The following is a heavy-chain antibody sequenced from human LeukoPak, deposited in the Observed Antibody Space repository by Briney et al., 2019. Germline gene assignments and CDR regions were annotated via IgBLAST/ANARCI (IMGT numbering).Heavy chain of an antibody. J-gene: IGHJ4*02. CDR2: ISSSSSTI. V-gene: IGHV3-48*04. Sequence: GGSLRLSCAASGFTFSSYSMNWVRQAPGKGLEWVSYISSSSSTIYYADSVKGRFTISRENAKNSLYLQMDSLRAEDTAVYYCARLTGNYGDYWGQGTLVTVSS. CDR3: ARLTGNYGDY. CDR1: GFTFSSYS. D-gene: IGHD3-10*01.